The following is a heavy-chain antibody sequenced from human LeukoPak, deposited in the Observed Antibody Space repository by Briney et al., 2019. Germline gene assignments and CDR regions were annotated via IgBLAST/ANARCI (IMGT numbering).Heavy chain of an antibody. CDR2: ISGSAATT. V-gene: IGHV3-23*01. CDR3: AKDGAWLRFDD. Sequence: PGGSLRLSCAASGFTFSTYGMTWVRQAPGKGLEWVSAISGSAATTFYADSVKGRFTISRDNSKNTLYLQMNSLRAEDTAVYYCAKDGAWLRFDDWGQGILVTVSS. D-gene: IGHD5-12*01. J-gene: IGHJ4*02. CDR1: GFTFSTYG.